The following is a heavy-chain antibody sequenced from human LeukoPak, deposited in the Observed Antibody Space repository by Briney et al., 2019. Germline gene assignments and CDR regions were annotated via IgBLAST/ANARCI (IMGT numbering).Heavy chain of an antibody. Sequence: SQTLSLTCTVSGGSISSGSYYWSWIRQPAGKGLEWIGRIYTSGSTNYNPSLKSRVTISVDTSKNQFSLKLSSVTAADTAVYYCARVGGYCSSTSCRNKGLYDYWGQGTLVTVSS. CDR1: GGSISSGSYY. CDR3: ARVGGYCSSTSCRNKGLYDY. V-gene: IGHV4-61*02. CDR2: IYTSGST. J-gene: IGHJ4*02. D-gene: IGHD2-2*01.